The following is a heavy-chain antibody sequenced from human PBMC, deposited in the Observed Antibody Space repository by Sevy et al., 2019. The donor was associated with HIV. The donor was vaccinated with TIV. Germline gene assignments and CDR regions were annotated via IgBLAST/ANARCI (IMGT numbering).Heavy chain of an antibody. CDR1: GFTFSSYS. Sequence: GGSLRLSCAASGFTFSSYSMNWVRQAPGKGLEWVSYISSSSSTIYYADSVKGRFTISRDNAKNSLYLQMNSLRDEDTAVYYCARDLIRGNSYVSAFDIWGQGTMVTVSS. V-gene: IGHV3-48*02. CDR3: ARDLIRGNSYVSAFDI. D-gene: IGHD2-21*02. J-gene: IGHJ3*02. CDR2: ISSSSSTI.